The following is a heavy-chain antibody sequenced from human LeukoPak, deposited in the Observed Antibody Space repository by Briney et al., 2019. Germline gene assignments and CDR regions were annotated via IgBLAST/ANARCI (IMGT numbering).Heavy chain of an antibody. D-gene: IGHD2-15*01. J-gene: IGHJ5*02. V-gene: IGHV1-2*06. CDR1: GYTFTGYY. CDR3: ARACSGGICYSDNWLDP. CDR2: INPNSGDT. Sequence: ASVKVSCKAPGYTFTGYYMHWVRQAPGQGLEWMGRINPNSGDTNYAQKFQGRVTMTRDTSITTAYMELSSLKSDDTAVYYCARACSGGICYSDNWLDPWGQGTQVTVSS.